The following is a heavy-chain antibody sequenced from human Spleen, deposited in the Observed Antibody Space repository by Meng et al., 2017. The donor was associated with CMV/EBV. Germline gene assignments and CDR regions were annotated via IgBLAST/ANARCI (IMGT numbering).Heavy chain of an antibody. CDR3: ARDHVGAGGY. CDR2: ISYDGSNK. D-gene: IGHD3-16*01. V-gene: IGHV3-30-3*01. Sequence: GESLKISCAASGFTVSSNYMSWVRQAPGKGLEWVAVISYDGSNKYYADSVKGRFTISRDNSKNTLYLQMNSLRAEDTAVYYCARDHVGAGGYWGQGTLVTVSS. CDR1: GFTVSSNY. J-gene: IGHJ4*02.